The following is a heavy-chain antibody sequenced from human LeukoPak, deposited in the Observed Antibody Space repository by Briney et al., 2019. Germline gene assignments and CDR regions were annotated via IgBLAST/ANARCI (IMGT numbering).Heavy chain of an antibody. CDR1: GGTFSSYT. V-gene: IGHV1-69*04. D-gene: IGHD5-24*01. CDR2: IIPILGIA. Sequence: GSSVKVSCKAPGGTFSSYTISWVRQAPGQGLEWMGRIIPILGIANYAQKLQGRVTITADKSTSTAYMELSSLRSEDTAVYYCARDLEMAAYFDYWGQGTLVTVSS. CDR3: ARDLEMAAYFDY. J-gene: IGHJ4*02.